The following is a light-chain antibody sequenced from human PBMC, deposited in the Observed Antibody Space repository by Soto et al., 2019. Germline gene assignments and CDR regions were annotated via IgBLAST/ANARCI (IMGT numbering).Light chain of an antibody. CDR1: SSNIGAGYD. J-gene: IGLJ2*01. CDR2: GNN. CDR3: SSYTSSNTLI. Sequence: QLVLTQPPSVSGAPGQRVTISCTGSSSNIGAGYDIYWYQQLPGTAPKLLIYGNNNRPSGVPDRFSGSKSGNTASLTISGLQAEDEADYYCSSYTSSNTLIFGGGTKLTVL. V-gene: IGLV1-40*01.